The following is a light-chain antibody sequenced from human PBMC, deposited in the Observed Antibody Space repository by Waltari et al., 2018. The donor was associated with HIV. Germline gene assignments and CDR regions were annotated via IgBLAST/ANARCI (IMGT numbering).Light chain of an antibody. CDR1: SGSITSHY. J-gene: IGLJ3*02. CDR2: EDY. Sequence: NFMLTQPHSVSESPEKTVTISCTRTSGSITSHYVQWFQQRPGKAPTTILYEDYQRPSGVPDRFSGTLDESSNSASLTISGVKTEDEADYYCQSFDTNNHWVFGGGTRLTVL. V-gene: IGLV6-57*03. CDR3: QSFDTNNHWV.